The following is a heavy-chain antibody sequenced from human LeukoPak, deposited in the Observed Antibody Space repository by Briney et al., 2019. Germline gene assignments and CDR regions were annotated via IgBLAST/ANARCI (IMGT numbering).Heavy chain of an antibody. CDR2: IYPGDSDT. CDR3: PRHLRSNSPVDS. V-gene: IGHV5-51*01. D-gene: IGHD1-26*01. Sequence: GESLKISCKGSGYSFTSYWIGWVRQMPGKGLEWMGIIYPGDSDTRYSPSFQGQITISADKSITTAYLQWSSLKASDTAISYCPRHLRSNSPVDSWGQGTLVTVSS. J-gene: IGHJ4*02. CDR1: GYSFTSYW.